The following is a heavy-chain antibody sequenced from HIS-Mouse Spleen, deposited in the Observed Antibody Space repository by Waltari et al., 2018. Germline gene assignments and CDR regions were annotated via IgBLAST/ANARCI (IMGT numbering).Heavy chain of an antibody. V-gene: IGHV1-69*04. Sequence: QVQLVQSGAEVKKPGSSVKVSCKASGGTLRSYATSWVRQAPGQGLEWMGRIIPILGIANYAQKFQGRVTITADKSTSTAYMELSSLRSEDTAVYYCARFYYGTHMGAFDIWGQGTMVTVSS. D-gene: IGHD3-22*01. CDR1: GGTLRSYA. CDR3: ARFYYGTHMGAFDI. CDR2: IIPILGIA. J-gene: IGHJ3*02.